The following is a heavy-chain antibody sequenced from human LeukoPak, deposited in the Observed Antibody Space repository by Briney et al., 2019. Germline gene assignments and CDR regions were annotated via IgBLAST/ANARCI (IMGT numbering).Heavy chain of an antibody. Sequence: GGSLRLSCAASGFTFANYAMSWVRQAPGKGLEWVSSVSGSGGETHSTDSVKGRFTISRDNAKNSLYLQMNSLRAEDTAVYYCARDQRYCSSSSCPWEPFDYWGQGTLVTVSS. CDR2: VSGSGGET. J-gene: IGHJ4*02. CDR3: ARDQRYCSSSSCPWEPFDY. V-gene: IGHV3-21*04. D-gene: IGHD2-2*01. CDR1: GFTFANYA.